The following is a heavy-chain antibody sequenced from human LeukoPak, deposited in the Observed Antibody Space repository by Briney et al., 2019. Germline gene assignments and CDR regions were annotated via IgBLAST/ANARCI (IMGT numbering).Heavy chain of an antibody. CDR2: IYYSGST. Sequence: SETLSLTCTVSGGSIRSYYWGWIRQPPGKGLEWIASIYYSGSTYYNPSLKSRVTISVDTSKNQFSLKLSSVTAADTAVYYCARGNYDYVWGGIDYWGQGTLVTVSS. J-gene: IGHJ4*02. V-gene: IGHV4-39*01. CDR3: ARGNYDYVWGGIDY. CDR1: GGSIRSYY. D-gene: IGHD3-16*01.